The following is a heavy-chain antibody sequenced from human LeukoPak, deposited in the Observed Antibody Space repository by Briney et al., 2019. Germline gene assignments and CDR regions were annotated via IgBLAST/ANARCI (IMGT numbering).Heavy chain of an antibody. Sequence: GESLKISCRGFANDWIGWVRQMPGKGLEWMGIIYPGDSDTTYSPSFLGQVTISADKSTSTAYLQWSSLKASDAAMYYCARHYRDDSSGRRLGYWGQGTLVTVSS. J-gene: IGHJ4*02. CDR2: IYPGDSDT. V-gene: IGHV5-51*01. CDR1: ANDW. CDR3: ARHYRDDSSGRRLGY. D-gene: IGHD3-22*01.